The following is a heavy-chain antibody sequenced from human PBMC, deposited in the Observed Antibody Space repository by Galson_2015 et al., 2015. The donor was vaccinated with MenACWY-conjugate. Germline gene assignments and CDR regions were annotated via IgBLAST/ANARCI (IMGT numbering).Heavy chain of an antibody. CDR3: APSRSGGRIDY. J-gene: IGHJ4*02. D-gene: IGHD4-23*01. V-gene: IGHV3-74*01. CDR2: INSDGSST. CDR1: GFTFSNYW. Sequence: SLRLSCAASGFTFSNYWMHWVRQAPGKGLVWVSRINSDGSSTNYADSAKGRFTISRDNAKNTLYLQMNSLRAEDTAVYYCAPSRSGGRIDYWGQGTLVTVSS.